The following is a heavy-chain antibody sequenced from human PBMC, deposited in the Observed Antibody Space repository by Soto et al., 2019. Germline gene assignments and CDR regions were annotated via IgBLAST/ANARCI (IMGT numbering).Heavy chain of an antibody. Sequence: QVQLVESGGGVVQPGRSLRLSCAASGFTFNNYNMHWVRQAPGKGLEWVAVISYDGSNKYYADSVKGRFTISRDNSKNTLDLQKSSLIAEDSAVYYCAKGVGAYYYYYAMDVWVQGTTVTVSS. CDR1: GFTFNNYN. D-gene: IGHD1-26*01. V-gene: IGHV3-30*18. CDR3: AKGVGAYYYYYAMDV. J-gene: IGHJ6*02. CDR2: ISYDGSNK.